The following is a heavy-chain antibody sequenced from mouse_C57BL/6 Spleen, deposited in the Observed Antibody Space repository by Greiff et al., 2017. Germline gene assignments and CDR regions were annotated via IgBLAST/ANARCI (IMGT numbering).Heavy chain of an antibody. J-gene: IGHJ1*03. V-gene: IGHV5-6*01. Sequence: EVNVVESGGDLVKPGGSLKLSCAASGFTFSSYGMSWVRQTPDKRLEWVATISSGGNYTYYPDSVKGRFTISRDNAKNTLYLQMSSLKSEDTAMYYCARQKGTTTVVRYFDVWGTGTTVTVSS. CDR1: GFTFSSYG. CDR2: ISSGGNYT. D-gene: IGHD1-1*01. CDR3: ARQKGTTTVVRYFDV.